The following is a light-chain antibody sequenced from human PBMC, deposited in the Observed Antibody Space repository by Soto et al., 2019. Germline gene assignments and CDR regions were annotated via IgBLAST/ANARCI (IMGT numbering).Light chain of an antibody. CDR1: QSVSSF. Sequence: EIELTQSPATLSLSPGERATLSCRASQSVSSFLVWYQQKPGQAPRLLIYDAVNRVTGIPARFSGSGSGTDFTLTISSLEPEDFAVYYCQQRGKWPSTFGPGTKVEMK. CDR2: DAV. CDR3: QQRGKWPST. J-gene: IGKJ2*02. V-gene: IGKV3-11*01.